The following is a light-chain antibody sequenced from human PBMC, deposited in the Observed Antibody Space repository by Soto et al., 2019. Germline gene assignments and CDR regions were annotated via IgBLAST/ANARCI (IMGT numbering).Light chain of an antibody. CDR1: QGISNY. CDR3: QHYYSYPLS. CDR2: AAS. J-gene: IGKJ4*01. V-gene: IGKV1-8*01. Sequence: AIRMTQSPSSLSASPGDRVTITCQASQGISNYLAWYQQKPGKAPKLLIYAASTLDAGVPSRFSGSGSGTDFTLTISNLQSEDFATYHCQHYYSYPLSFAGGTKVEIK.